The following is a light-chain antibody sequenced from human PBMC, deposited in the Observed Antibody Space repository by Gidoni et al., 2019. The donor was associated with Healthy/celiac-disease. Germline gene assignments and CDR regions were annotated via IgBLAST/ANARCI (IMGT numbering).Light chain of an antibody. CDR1: QSVSRSY. J-gene: IGKJ5*01. CDR2: GAS. CDR3: QQYGSLPST. Sequence: DIVLTQSPGTLSLSPGERATLSCRASQSVSRSYLAWYQQKPGQAPRLLIYGASSRATGIPDRLSGSGSGTDFTLTISRLEPEDFAVYYCQQYGSLPSTFGQGTRLEIK. V-gene: IGKV3-20*01.